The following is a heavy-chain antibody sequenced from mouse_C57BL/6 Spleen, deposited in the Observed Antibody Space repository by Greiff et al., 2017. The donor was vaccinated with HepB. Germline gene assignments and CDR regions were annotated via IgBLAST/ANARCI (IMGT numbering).Heavy chain of an antibody. D-gene: IGHD1-1*01. CDR1: GFTFSSYG. CDR2: ISSGGSYT. V-gene: IGHV5-6*02. J-gene: IGHJ2*01. CDR3: ARLNYYYGSSPFDY. Sequence: DVILVESGGDLVKPGGSLKLSCAASGFTFSSYGMSWVRQTPDKRLEWVATISSGGSYTYYPDSVKGRFTISRDNAKNTLYLQMSSLKSEDTAMYYCARLNYYYGSSPFDYWGQGTTLTVSS.